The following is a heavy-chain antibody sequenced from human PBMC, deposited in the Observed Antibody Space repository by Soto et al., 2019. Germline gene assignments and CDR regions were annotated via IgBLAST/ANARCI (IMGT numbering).Heavy chain of an antibody. CDR2: INPSSGGT. D-gene: IGHD2-15*01. J-gene: IGHJ5*01. CDR1: GYTFTTYY. Sequence: GASVKVSCKASGYTFTTYYIHWVRQAPGQGLEWMGMINPSSGGTNYAQKFQGRVTMTRDTSTSTVYMELSSLTSDDTAVFYCAKGSALSRRWFLAERFFGPWGQGTLVTVSS. CDR3: AKGSALSRRWFLAERFFGP. V-gene: IGHV1-46*01.